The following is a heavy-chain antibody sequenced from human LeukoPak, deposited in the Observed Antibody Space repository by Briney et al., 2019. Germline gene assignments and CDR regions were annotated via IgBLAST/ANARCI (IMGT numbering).Heavy chain of an antibody. V-gene: IGHV4-61*02. CDR3: ARGRVRWFDP. CDR1: GGSISSGSYY. Sequence: NASQTLSLTCTVSGGSISSGSYYWRWIRQPAGKGLEWIGRIYTSGSTNYNPSLKSRVTISVDTSKTQFSLKLSSVTAADTAVYYCARGRVRWFDPWGQGTLVTVSS. CDR2: IYTSGST. J-gene: IGHJ5*02.